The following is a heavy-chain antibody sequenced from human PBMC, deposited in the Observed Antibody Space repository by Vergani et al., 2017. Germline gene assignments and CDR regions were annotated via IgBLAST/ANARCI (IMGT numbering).Heavy chain of an antibody. CDR3: AKEEVGATRFDY. Sequence: QLVESGGGWVQPGGSLRLSCAASGFTFSSYGMHWVRQAPGKGLEWVAFIRYDGIKRYFADSVKGRFTISRDNSKNTLYLQMNSLRPEDTAVYYCAKEEVGATRFDYWGQGTLVTVSS. J-gene: IGHJ4*02. V-gene: IGHV3-30*02. CDR2: IRYDGIKR. D-gene: IGHD1-26*01. CDR1: GFTFSSYG.